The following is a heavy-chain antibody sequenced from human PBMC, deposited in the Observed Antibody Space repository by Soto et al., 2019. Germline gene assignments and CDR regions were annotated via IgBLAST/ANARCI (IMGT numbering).Heavy chain of an antibody. J-gene: IGHJ4*02. Sequence: QLQLQESGPGLVKPSETLSLTCTVSGGSISSSSYYWGWIRQPPGKGLEWIGSIYYSGSTYYNPSLKSRVTISVDTSKNQFSLKLSSVTAADTAVYYCARRARGNYDILTGYYMRGYFDYWGQGTLVTVSS. CDR2: IYYSGST. CDR1: GGSISSSSYY. D-gene: IGHD3-9*01. CDR3: ARRARGNYDILTGYYMRGYFDY. V-gene: IGHV4-39*01.